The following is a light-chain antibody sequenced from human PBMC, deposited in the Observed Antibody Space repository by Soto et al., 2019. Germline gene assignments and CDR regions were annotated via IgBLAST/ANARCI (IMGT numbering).Light chain of an antibody. CDR3: TSYASSSTVL. CDR1: SSDVGGYNF. J-gene: IGLJ2*01. Sequence: QSVLTQPASVSGSPGQSITISCTGTSSDVGGYNFLAWYQQHPGKVPKLIIFEVSNRPSGVSHRFSGSKSGNTASLTISGLQAEDEADYYCTSYASSSTVLFGGGTKVTVL. CDR2: EVS. V-gene: IGLV2-14*01.